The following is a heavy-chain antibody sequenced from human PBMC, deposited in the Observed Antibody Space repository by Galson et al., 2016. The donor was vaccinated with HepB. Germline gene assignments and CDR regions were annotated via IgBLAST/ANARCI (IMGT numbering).Heavy chain of an antibody. CDR3: AKDVSYSDYGPYHYFYGLDV. V-gene: IGHV3-9*01. D-gene: IGHD4-17*01. CDR2: INWNTGNI. J-gene: IGHJ6*04. Sequence: SLRLSCAASGFTFSNYAMHWVRQAPGKGLEWVSGINWNTGNIVYADSVKGRFTISRDNAKNRLYLQMNSLRAEDTAIYYCAKDVSYSDYGPYHYFYGLDVWGKGTAVTVSS. CDR1: GFTFSNYA.